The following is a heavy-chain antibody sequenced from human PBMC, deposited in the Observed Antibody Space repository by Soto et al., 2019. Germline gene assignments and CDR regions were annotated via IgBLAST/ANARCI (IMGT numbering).Heavy chain of an antibody. Sequence: QVQLVQSGAEEKKPGASVKVSCTASGYTFTSYAIHWVRQAPGQRLEWMGWINAGYGNTKYSQKFQGRVTITRDTSATTVYMELSSLSSEGTAVYYCARIVYDSSGYNRYFDYWGQGTLVTVSS. CDR2: INAGYGNT. CDR1: GYTFTSYA. V-gene: IGHV1-3*05. D-gene: IGHD3-22*01. J-gene: IGHJ4*02. CDR3: ARIVYDSSGYNRYFDY.